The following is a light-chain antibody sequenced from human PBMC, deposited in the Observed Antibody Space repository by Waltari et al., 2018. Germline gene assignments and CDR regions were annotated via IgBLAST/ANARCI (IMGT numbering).Light chain of an antibody. Sequence: QSALTQPPSASGSPGQSVTISCTGTSSDVGDYNYVSRYQHHPGKAPKLIIYDVNKRPSGVPDRFSGSKSGNTASLTVSGLQAEDEADYYCSSYAGGSSCVFGTGTKVTVL. J-gene: IGLJ1*01. CDR3: SSYAGGSSCV. V-gene: IGLV2-8*01. CDR2: DVN. CDR1: SSDVGDYNY.